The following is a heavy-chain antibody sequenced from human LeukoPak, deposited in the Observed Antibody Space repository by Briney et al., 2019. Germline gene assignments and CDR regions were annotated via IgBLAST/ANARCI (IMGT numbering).Heavy chain of an antibody. CDR3: ARAKIGCSGSGSYNYYMDI. CDR1: GYTFTSYG. V-gene: IGHV1-18*01. Sequence: GASVKVSCKPSGYTFTSYGISRLRQAPGQGREWMGWISAYNGNTNYAQKLQGRVTMTTDTSTSTAYMKLRSLRSDDTAVYYCARAKIGCSGSGSYNYYMDIWGKGTTVTVSS. J-gene: IGHJ6*03. D-gene: IGHD3-10*01. CDR2: ISAYNGNT.